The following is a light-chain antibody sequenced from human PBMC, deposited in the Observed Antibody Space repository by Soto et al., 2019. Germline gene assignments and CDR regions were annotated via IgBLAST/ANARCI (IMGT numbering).Light chain of an antibody. J-gene: IGLJ3*02. V-gene: IGLV2-8*01. CDR2: EVS. CDR1: SSDVGDYNY. CDR3: SSYAGSNNWV. Sequence: QSVLTQPPCASGSLGQSVTISCTGTSSDVGDYNYVSWYQQHPGKAPKLMIYEVSKRPSGVPDRFSGSKSGNTASLTVSGLQAEDEADYYCSSYAGSNNWVFGGGTKLTAL.